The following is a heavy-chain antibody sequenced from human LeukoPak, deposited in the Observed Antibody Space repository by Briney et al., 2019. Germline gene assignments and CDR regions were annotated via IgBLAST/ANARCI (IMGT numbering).Heavy chain of an antibody. D-gene: IGHD5-18*01. CDR2: IYYSGST. J-gene: IGHJ6*03. V-gene: IGHV4-59*01. Sequence: SETLSLTCAVYGGSFSGYYWSWIRQPPGKGLEWIGYIYYSGSTNYNPSLKSRVTISVDSSKNQFSLKLSSVTAADTAVYYCARTTEGGYTYDFFYYYYMDVWGKGTTVTISS. CDR3: ARTTEGGYTYDFFYYYYMDV. CDR1: GGSFSGYY.